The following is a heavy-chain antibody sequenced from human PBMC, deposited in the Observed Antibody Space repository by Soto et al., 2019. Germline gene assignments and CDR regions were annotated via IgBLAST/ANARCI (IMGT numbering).Heavy chain of an antibody. Sequence: EVQVVESGGGLVQPGGSLRLSCAASGFSFSDYWMAWVRQAPGKGLEWVANIDQGGGEKHYVDSGQGRFTISRDNDKYPRLLEMTRLWAEDTGGYYCTSGGNLFDPWGQGTLVTVSS. CDR1: GFSFSDYW. V-gene: IGHV3-7*05. CDR2: IDQGGGEK. CDR3: TSGGNLFDP. D-gene: IGHD3-16*01. J-gene: IGHJ5*02.